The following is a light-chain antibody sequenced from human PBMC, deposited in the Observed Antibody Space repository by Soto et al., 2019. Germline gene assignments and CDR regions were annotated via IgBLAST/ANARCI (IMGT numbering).Light chain of an antibody. CDR2: LGS. Sequence: DIVMTQSPLSLPVTPGEPASISCRSSQSLLHSNGYNYLDWYLQKPGQSPQLLIYLGSNRSSGVPDRFSGSGSGTDFTLKISRVEAEGVGVYYCMQALQTLWTFGRGTKVDIK. J-gene: IGKJ1*01. V-gene: IGKV2-28*01. CDR1: QSLLHSNGYNY. CDR3: MQALQTLWT.